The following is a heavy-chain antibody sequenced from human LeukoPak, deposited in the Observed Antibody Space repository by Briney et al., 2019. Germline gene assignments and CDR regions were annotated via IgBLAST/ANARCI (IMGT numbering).Heavy chain of an antibody. V-gene: IGHV4-34*01. J-gene: IGHJ4*02. CDR1: GGSFSGYY. CDR2: INHSGST. Sequence: SETLSLTCAVYGGSFSGYYWSWIRQPPGKGLEWIGEINHSGSTNYNPSLKSRVTISVDTSKNQFSLKLSSVTAADTAVYYCARGGGLYSSGWYIDQFDYWGQGTLVTVSS. CDR3: ARGGGLYSSGWYIDQFDY. D-gene: IGHD6-19*01.